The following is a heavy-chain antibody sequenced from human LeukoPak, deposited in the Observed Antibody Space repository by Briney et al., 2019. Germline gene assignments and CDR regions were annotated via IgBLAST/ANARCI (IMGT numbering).Heavy chain of an antibody. D-gene: IGHD3-10*01. Sequence: PSETLSLTCTVSGGSISSSSYYWGWIRQPPGKRLEWIGSIYYSGNTYYNPSLKSRVTISVDTSKNQFSLKLRSVTAADTAVYYCARVRYYYGSGRTFDSWGQGTMVTVSS. CDR3: ARVRYYYGSGRTFDS. CDR1: GGSISSSSYY. V-gene: IGHV4-39*07. CDR2: IYYSGNT. J-gene: IGHJ3*02.